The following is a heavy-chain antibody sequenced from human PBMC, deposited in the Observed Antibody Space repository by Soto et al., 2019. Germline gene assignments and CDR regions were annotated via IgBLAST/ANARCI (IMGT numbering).Heavy chain of an antibody. J-gene: IGHJ6*02. CDR1: GFTFSSYA. D-gene: IGHD3-3*01. Sequence: QVQLVESGGGVVQPGRSLRLSCAASGFTFSSYAMHWVRQAPGKGLEWVAVISYDGSNKYYADSVKGRFTISRDNSKNTLYLQMNSLRAEDTAVYYCARAPRSYDFWRNYYYGMDVWGQGTTVTVSS. CDR3: ARAPRSYDFWRNYYYGMDV. CDR2: ISYDGSNK. V-gene: IGHV3-30-3*01.